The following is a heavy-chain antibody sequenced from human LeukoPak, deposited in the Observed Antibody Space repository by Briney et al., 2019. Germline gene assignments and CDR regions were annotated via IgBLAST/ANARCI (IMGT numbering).Heavy chain of an antibody. Sequence: PGGSLRLSCAASEFTFTSYTMNWVRQAPGKGLEWVSSISSSSSYIYYADSVKGRFTMSRDNAKTSLYLQMNSLRAEDAAVYYCARSGYNHEVFDYWGQGTLVTVSS. CDR1: EFTFTSYT. V-gene: IGHV3-21*01. CDR2: ISSSSSYI. CDR3: ARSGYNHEVFDY. D-gene: IGHD5-12*01. J-gene: IGHJ4*02.